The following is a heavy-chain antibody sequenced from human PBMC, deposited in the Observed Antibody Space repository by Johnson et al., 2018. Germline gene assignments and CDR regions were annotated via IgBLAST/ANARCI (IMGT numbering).Heavy chain of an antibody. CDR1: GGSFSGYY. Sequence: QEQLQQWGAGLLKPSETLSLTCPVYGGSFSGYYWSWIRQPPGKGLEWMGEIKHSGSTNYTPSLKSRVTIPVDTSKNQYPLKLSSVTAADTAVYYCARAIVGKGDCQHWGQGTLVTVSS. D-gene: IGHD1-26*01. CDR3: ARAIVGKGDCQH. V-gene: IGHV4-34*01. J-gene: IGHJ1*01. CDR2: IKHSGST.